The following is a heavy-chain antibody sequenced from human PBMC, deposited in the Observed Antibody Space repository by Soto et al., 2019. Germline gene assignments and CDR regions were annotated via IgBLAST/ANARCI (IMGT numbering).Heavy chain of an antibody. CDR2: INPSGGST. J-gene: IGHJ4*02. V-gene: IGHV1-46*01. CDR1: GYTFTSYY. Sequence: ASVKVSCKASGYTFTSYYMHWVRQAPGQGLERMGIINPSGGSTSYAQKFQGRVTMTRDTSTSTVYMELSSLRSEDTAVYFCARDYGSGSYYRRYYFDYWGQGTLVTVSS. D-gene: IGHD3-10*01. CDR3: ARDYGSGSYYRRYYFDY.